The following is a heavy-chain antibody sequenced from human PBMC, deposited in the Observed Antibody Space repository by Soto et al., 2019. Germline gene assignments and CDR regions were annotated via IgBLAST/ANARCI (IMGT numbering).Heavy chain of an antibody. CDR1: GFTVSSNY. D-gene: IGHD4-17*01. CDR2: IYSGGST. V-gene: IGHV3-66*01. J-gene: IGHJ2*01. CDR3: ARALGSTVTTLDWYFDL. Sequence: EVQLVDSGGGLVQPGGPLRLSCAASGFTVSSNYMSWVRQAPGKGLEWVSVIYSGGSTYYADSVKGRFTISRDNSKNTLYLQMNSLRAEDTAVYYCARALGSTVTTLDWYFDLWGRGTLVTVSS.